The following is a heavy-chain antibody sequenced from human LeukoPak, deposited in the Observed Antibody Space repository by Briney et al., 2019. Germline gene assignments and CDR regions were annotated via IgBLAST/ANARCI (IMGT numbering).Heavy chain of an antibody. Sequence: TGGSLRLSCAASGFTFSTYAMSWVRQAPGKGLEWVSAISASGGSTYYADSVKGRFTISRDNAKNTVYLQMKSLRAEDTAVYFCAKRSSGWLFDCWGQGTLVTVSS. V-gene: IGHV3-23*01. CDR3: AKRSSGWLFDC. D-gene: IGHD6-19*01. CDR2: ISASGGST. CDR1: GFTFSTYA. J-gene: IGHJ4*02.